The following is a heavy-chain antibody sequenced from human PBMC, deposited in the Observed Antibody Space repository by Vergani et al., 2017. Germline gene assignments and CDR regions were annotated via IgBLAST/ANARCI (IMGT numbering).Heavy chain of an antibody. V-gene: IGHV3-33*06. CDR1: GFTFNQYR. J-gene: IGHJ4*02. Sequence: QVQLVESGGGVVQPGRSLRLSCAASGFTFNQYRMHWVRQAPGKGLEWVAVTWYDGNNKQYADSVKGRFTISRDNSKNTLYLQMNSLRAEDTAVYYCANLWFGELSGDYFDYWGQGTLVTVSS. D-gene: IGHD3-10*01. CDR2: TWYDGNNK. CDR3: ANLWFGELSGDYFDY.